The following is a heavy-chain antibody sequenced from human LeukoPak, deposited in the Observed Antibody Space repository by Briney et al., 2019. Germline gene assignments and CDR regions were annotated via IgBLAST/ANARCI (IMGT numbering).Heavy chain of an antibody. CDR2: IRSKACGGTT. J-gene: IGHJ4*02. Sequence: GGSLRLSCTASGFTFGDYAMSWVRQAPGKGLEWVGFIRSKACGGTTEYAASVKGRFTISRDDSKSIAYLQMNSLKTEDTAVYYCTTGDPQGGYFDYWGQGTLVTVSS. CDR1: GFTFGDYA. D-gene: IGHD2-21*01. CDR3: TTGDPQGGYFDY. V-gene: IGHV3-49*04.